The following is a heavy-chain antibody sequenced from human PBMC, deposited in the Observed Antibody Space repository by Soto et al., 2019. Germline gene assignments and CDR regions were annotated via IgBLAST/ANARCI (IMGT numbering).Heavy chain of an antibody. Sequence: SETLSLTCTVSGGSISSSSYYWGWIRQPPGKGLEWIASIYYSGSTYYNPSLKSRVTISVDTSKNQFSLKLSSVTAADTAVYYCARHRGYYDILTGYYTELNFDYWGQGTLVTVSS. V-gene: IGHV4-39*01. D-gene: IGHD3-9*01. CDR3: ARHRGYYDILTGYYTELNFDY. CDR1: GGSISSSSYY. CDR2: IYYSGST. J-gene: IGHJ4*02.